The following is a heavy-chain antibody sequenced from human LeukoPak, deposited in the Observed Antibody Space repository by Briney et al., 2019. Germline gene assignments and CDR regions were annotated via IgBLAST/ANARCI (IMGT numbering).Heavy chain of an antibody. V-gene: IGHV1-3*01. CDR2: INAGNGNT. CDR1: GYTFTSYA. D-gene: IGHD6-25*01. J-gene: IGHJ4*02. CDR3: ARDLLIAAAGIDY. Sequence: ASVKVSCKASGYTFTSYAMHWVRQAPGQRLEWMGWINAGNGNTKYSQKFQGRVTITRDTSASTAYMELSSLRSEDTAVYYCARDLLIAAAGIDYWGQGTLVTVSS.